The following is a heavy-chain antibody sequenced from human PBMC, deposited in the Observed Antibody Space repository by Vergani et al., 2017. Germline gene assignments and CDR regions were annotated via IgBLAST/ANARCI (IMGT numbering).Heavy chain of an antibody. CDR3: ARRRLGDYYYYYYMDV. Sequence: QVQLVQSGAEVKKPGSSVKVSCKASGGTFSSYAISWVRQATGQGLEWMGWMNPNSGNTGYAQKFQGRVTITADESTSTAYMELSSLRSEDTAVYYCARRRLGDYYYYYYMDVWGKGTTVTVSS. CDR2: MNPNSGNT. CDR1: GGTFSSYA. J-gene: IGHJ6*03. V-gene: IGHV1-69*01. D-gene: IGHD3-22*01.